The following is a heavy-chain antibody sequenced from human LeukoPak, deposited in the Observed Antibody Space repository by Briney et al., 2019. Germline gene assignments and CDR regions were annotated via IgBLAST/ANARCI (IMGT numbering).Heavy chain of an antibody. D-gene: IGHD2-2*02. CDR3: AKEGAGYCSSTTCYNDIAY. Sequence: GGSLRLSCAASGFTFSTYAMSWVRQAPGKGLEGVSAISDSGGSTYYADSVKGRFTISRDNSKNTLYLQMNSLRAEDTAVYYCAKEGAGYCSSTTCYNDIAYWGQGTLVTVSS. CDR2: ISDSGGST. V-gene: IGHV3-23*01. CDR1: GFTFSTYA. J-gene: IGHJ4*02.